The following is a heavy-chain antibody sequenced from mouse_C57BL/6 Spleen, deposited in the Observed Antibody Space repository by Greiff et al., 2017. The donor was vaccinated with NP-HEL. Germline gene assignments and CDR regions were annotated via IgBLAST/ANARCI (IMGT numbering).Heavy chain of an antibody. CDR2: INPNNGGT. Sequence: VQLQQSGPELVKPGASVKMSCKASGYTFTDYNMHWVKQSHGKSLEWIGYINPNNGGTSYNQKFKGKATLTVNKSSSTAYMELRSLTSEDSAVYYCAIIYYYGSSWAYWGQGTLVTVSA. CDR1: GYTFTDYN. J-gene: IGHJ3*01. D-gene: IGHD1-1*01. CDR3: AIIYYYGSSWAY. V-gene: IGHV1-22*01.